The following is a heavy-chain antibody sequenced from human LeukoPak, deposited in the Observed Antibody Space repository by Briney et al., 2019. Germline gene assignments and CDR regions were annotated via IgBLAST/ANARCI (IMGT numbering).Heavy chain of an antibody. CDR2: INPSGGST. J-gene: IGHJ3*02. V-gene: IGHV1-46*01. CDR3: ARPIFETYYYDSSDPDDAFDI. CDR1: GYTFTSYY. D-gene: IGHD3-22*01. Sequence: EASVKVSCKASGYTFTSYYMHWVRQAPGQGLEWMGIINPSGGSTSYAQKFQGRVTMTRDMSTSTVYMELSSLRSEDTAVYYCARPIFETYYYDSSDPDDAFDIWGQGTMVTVSS.